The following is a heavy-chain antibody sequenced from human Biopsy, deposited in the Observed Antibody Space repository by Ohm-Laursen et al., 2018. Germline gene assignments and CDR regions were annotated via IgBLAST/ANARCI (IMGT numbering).Heavy chain of an antibody. CDR3: ARGSRYGYDFDY. J-gene: IGHJ4*02. D-gene: IGHD5-18*01. Sequence: SDTLSLTCTVSVGSINSYYWNWIRQPPGKRLEWIGNIYYSGSTNFNPSLKSRVTISVDTSKNQFPLKLSSVTAAGTAVYFRARGSRYGYDFDYWGQGTLVAVSS. CDR1: VGSINSYY. CDR2: IYYSGST. V-gene: IGHV4-59*07.